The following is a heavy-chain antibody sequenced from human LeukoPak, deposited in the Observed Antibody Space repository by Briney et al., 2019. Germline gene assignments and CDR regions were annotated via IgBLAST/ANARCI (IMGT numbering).Heavy chain of an antibody. Sequence: PGGSLRLSCAASGFTFSSYAMSWVRQAPGKGLEWVSAISGSGGSTYYADSVKGRFTISRDNSKNTLYLQMNSLRAEDTAVYYCAKVATSSGWYHFGFDYWGQGTLVTVSS. CDR2: ISGSGGST. D-gene: IGHD6-19*01. CDR1: GFTFSSYA. V-gene: IGHV3-23*01. J-gene: IGHJ4*02. CDR3: AKVATSSGWYHFGFDY.